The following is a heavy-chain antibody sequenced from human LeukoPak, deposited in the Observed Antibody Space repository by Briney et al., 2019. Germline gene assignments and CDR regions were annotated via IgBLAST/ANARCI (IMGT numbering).Heavy chain of an antibody. D-gene: IGHD3-9*01. CDR3: ARDRAALHDWVEFDP. CDR2: IRDSGEA. V-gene: IGHV3-66*03. CDR1: GFRVSDYY. J-gene: IGHJ5*02. Sequence: PGGSLRLSCAVSGFRVSDYYMSWVRQAPGEGLGWVGLIRDSGEAFYADFVRGRFAISRDESENTLYLQMNSLGVEDTAVYFCARDRAALHDWVEFDPWGQGTRVIVSS.